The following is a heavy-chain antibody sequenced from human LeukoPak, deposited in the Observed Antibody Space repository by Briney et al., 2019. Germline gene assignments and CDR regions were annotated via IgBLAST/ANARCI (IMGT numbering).Heavy chain of an antibody. CDR2: FDPEGGET. J-gene: IGHJ5*02. CDR1: GYTLTDVS. D-gene: IGHD3-9*01. V-gene: IGHV1-24*01. CDR3: GIGRKFDWLLCHH. Sequence: ASVKVSCKISGYTLTDVSMHWVRQAPGKGLEWMGGFDPEGGETVYAQKFQGRVTMTEDPSADTAYMELRSLSSEDTAVYCCGIGRKFDWLLCHHWGQGTLVTVSS.